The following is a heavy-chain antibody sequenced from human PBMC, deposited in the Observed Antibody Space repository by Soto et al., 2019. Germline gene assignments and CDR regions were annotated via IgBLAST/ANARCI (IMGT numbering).Heavy chain of an antibody. CDR2: INAGNGNT. Sequence: ASVKVSCKASGYTFTNYAMHWVRQAPGQRLEWMGWINAGNGNTKYSQKFQGRVTITRDTSASTAYMEVSSLRSEDTAVYYCARAAYYYDSSGYYPGDYWGQGSLVTVSS. J-gene: IGHJ4*02. V-gene: IGHV1-3*01. CDR3: ARAAYYYDSSGYYPGDY. D-gene: IGHD3-22*01. CDR1: GYTFTNYA.